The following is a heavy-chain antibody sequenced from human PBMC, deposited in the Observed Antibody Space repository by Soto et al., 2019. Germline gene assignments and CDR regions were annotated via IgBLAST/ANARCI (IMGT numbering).Heavy chain of an antibody. V-gene: IGHV1-18*01. CDR3: AREMAGLGGEYDY. CDR2: ISGSSGNA. J-gene: IGHJ4*02. Sequence: QVQLVQSGAEVKNPGASVKVSCKTSGYTFTKYGVGWVRQAPGQGLEGMGWISGSSGNANYAEKVQGRITLTTDTSTSTAYIELRSLRSDATAVYYCAREMAGLGGEYDYWGQGTLVTVSS. D-gene: IGHD3-16*01. CDR1: GYTFTKYG.